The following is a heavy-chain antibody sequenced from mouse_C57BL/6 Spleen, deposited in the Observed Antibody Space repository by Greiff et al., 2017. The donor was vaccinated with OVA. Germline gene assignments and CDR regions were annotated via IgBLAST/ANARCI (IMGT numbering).Heavy chain of an antibody. J-gene: IGHJ2*01. CDR1: GYTFTSYW. CDR2: IDPSDSYT. CDR3: ARLDGYYLDY. D-gene: IGHD2-3*01. V-gene: IGHV1-69*01. Sequence: QVQLQQPGAELVMPGASVKLSCKASGYTFTSYWMHWVKQRPGQGLEWIGEIDPSDSYTNYNQKFKGKSTLTVDKSSSTAYMQLSSLTSEDSAVYFCARLDGYYLDYWGQGTTLTVSS.